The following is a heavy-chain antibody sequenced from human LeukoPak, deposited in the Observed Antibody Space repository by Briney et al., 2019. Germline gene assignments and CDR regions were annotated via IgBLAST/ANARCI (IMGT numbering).Heavy chain of an antibody. J-gene: IGHJ5*02. CDR2: ISYDGSNK. Sequence: GGSLRLSCAASGFTFSSYAMHWVRQAPGKGLEWVAVISYDGSNKYYADSVKGRFTISRDNSKNTLYLQMNSLRAEDTAVYYCVKEGYSSGWYHGGFDPWGQGTLVTVSS. D-gene: IGHD6-19*01. CDR1: GFTFSSYA. V-gene: IGHV3-30-3*01. CDR3: VKEGYSSGWYHGGFDP.